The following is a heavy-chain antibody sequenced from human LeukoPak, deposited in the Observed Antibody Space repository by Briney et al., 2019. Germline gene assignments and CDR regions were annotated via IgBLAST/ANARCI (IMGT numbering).Heavy chain of an antibody. CDR2: ISYDGSNK. J-gene: IGHJ4*02. CDR3: ARFDIVVVVVATGALDY. V-gene: IGHV3-30-3*01. CDR1: GFTFSSYA. Sequence: GGSLRLSCAASGFTFSSYAMHWVRQAPGKGLEWVAVISYDGSNKYYADSVKGRFTISRDNSKNTLYLQMNSLRAEDTAVYYCARFDIVVVVVATGALDYWGQGTLVTVSS. D-gene: IGHD2-15*01.